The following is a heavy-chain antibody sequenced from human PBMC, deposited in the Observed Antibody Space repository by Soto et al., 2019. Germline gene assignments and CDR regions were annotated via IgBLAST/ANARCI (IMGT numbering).Heavy chain of an antibody. V-gene: IGHV5-10-1*01. CDR3: ARFGRDKIAAGGDV. J-gene: IGHJ6*02. CDR2: IDPSDSYT. D-gene: IGHD6-25*01. CDR1: GYSFTSYW. Sequence: RGESLKISCKGSGYSFTSYWISWVRQMPGKGLEWMGRIDPSDSYTNYSPSFQGHVTISADKSISTAYLQWSSLKASDTAMYYCARFGRDKIAAGGDVWGQGTTVTVSS.